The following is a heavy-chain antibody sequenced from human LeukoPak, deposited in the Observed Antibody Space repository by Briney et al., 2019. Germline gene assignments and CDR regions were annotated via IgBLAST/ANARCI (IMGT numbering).Heavy chain of an antibody. CDR2: IYYSGST. Sequence: SETLSLTCTVSGGSINNYYWSWIRQPPGKGLEWIGYIYYSGSTNYNPSLKSRVTISVDTSKNQFSLKLSSVTAADTAVYYCARRSSSFDPWGQGTLVTVSS. J-gene: IGHJ5*02. V-gene: IGHV4-59*08. CDR3: ARRSSSFDP. CDR1: GGSINNYY. D-gene: IGHD2-2*01.